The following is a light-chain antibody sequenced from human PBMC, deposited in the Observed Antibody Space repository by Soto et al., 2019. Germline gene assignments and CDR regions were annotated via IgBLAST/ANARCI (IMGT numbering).Light chain of an antibody. Sequence: EIVMTQSPATLSVSLGERATLSCRASQSVSSNLAWYQQKPGQAPRLLIYGASTRATGIPARFSGSGSGTEFILTISSLQSEDFAVYYCQQYNNWPRTFGQGTKVEIK. J-gene: IGKJ1*01. CDR3: QQYNNWPRT. V-gene: IGKV3-15*01. CDR1: QSVSSN. CDR2: GAS.